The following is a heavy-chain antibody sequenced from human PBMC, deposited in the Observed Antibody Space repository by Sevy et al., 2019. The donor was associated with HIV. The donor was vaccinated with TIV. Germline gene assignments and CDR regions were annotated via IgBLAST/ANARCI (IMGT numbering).Heavy chain of an antibody. CDR3: ARELNTGRYYGMAV. V-gene: IGHV4-59*01. D-gene: IGHD1-26*01. CDR1: GGSISSYY. CDR2: IYYTGST. Sequence: SETLSLTCTVSGGSISSYYWNWIRQSPGKGLEWIGYIYYTGSTNYNPSLKCRFTISVDTSKNQFSLKLTSVTAADTAVYYCARELNTGRYYGMAVWGQGTTVTVSS. J-gene: IGHJ6*02.